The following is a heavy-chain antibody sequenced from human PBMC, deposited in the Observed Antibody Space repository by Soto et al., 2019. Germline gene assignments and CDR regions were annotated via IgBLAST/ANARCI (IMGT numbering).Heavy chain of an antibody. J-gene: IGHJ4*02. V-gene: IGHV3-66*01. CDR1: GFAVSSNY. CDR2: IYSGGST. D-gene: IGHD6-6*01. CDR3: ARDLISIGLDY. Sequence: GGSLRRSCAASGFAVSSNYMSWVRQAPGKGLEWVSVIYSGGSTYYADSVKGRFTISRDNSKNTLYLQMNSLRAEDTAVYYCARDLISIGLDYWGQGTLVTVSS.